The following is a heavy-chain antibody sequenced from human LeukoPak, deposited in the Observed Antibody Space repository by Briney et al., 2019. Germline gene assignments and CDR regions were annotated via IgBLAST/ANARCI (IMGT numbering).Heavy chain of an antibody. Sequence: GGSLRLSCAASGFTFSSHGMNWVRQAPGKGLEWVSGISPNGVITYYADSVKGRFTISRDNSKGTVYLQVNSLRPEDTAVYYCARDDAWLQYGNWGRGTLVTVSS. CDR2: ISPNGVIT. D-gene: IGHD5-24*01. J-gene: IGHJ4*02. CDR1: GFTFSSHG. CDR3: ARDDAWLQYGN. V-gene: IGHV3-23*01.